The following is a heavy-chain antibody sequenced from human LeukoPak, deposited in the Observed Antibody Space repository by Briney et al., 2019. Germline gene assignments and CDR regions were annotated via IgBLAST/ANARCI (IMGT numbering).Heavy chain of an antibody. Sequence: SETLSLTCAVYGGSFSGYYWSWIRQPPGKGLEWIGEINHSGSTNYNPSLKSRVTISVETSKNQFSLKLSSVTAADTAVYYCARGGIFDYWGQGTLVTVSS. J-gene: IGHJ4*02. CDR3: ARGGIFDY. V-gene: IGHV4-34*01. CDR1: GGSFSGYY. CDR2: INHSGST. D-gene: IGHD3-3*01.